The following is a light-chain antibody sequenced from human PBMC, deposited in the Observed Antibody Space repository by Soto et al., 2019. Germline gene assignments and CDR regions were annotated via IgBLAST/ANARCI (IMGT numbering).Light chain of an antibody. CDR1: EVVTTNF. CDR3: HYHGHGVDT. CDR2: GAS. Sequence: VLTQSPGSLSLSPGERATLSCRASEVVTTNFIAWYQQQPGQPPRLLIFGASSRAAGIPDRFTGIGSGTDFILAISRLEPEDSAVYFCHYHGHGVDTFGQGTKLEI. V-gene: IGKV3-20*01. J-gene: IGKJ2*01.